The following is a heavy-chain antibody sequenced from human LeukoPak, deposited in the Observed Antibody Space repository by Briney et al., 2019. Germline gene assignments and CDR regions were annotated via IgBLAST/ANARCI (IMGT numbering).Heavy chain of an antibody. CDR1: GGSFSGYY. D-gene: IGHD3-10*01. CDR2: INHSGST. CDR3: ARIAQIYYGSGSYYYYYGMDV. Sequence: PSETLSLTCAVYGGSFSGYYWSWIRQPPGKGLEWIGEINHSGSTNYNPSLKSRVTISVDTSKNQFSLELSSATAADTAVYYCARIAQIYYGSGSYYYYYGMDVWGQGTTVTVSS. V-gene: IGHV4-34*01. J-gene: IGHJ6*02.